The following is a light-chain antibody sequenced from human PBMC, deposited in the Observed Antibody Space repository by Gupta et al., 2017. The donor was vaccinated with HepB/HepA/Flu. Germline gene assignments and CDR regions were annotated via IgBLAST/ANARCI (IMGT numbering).Light chain of an antibody. Sequence: QSALPQPASVSGSPGQSITISCTGTNSDIGDYDYVSWYQQHPGKAPKLIIYGVTNRPSGVSNRFSGSKSGNTASLTISGLQAEDEADYYCSSYTTSRIFGGGTKLTVL. CDR3: SSYTTSRI. V-gene: IGLV2-14*03. CDR1: NSDIGDYDY. CDR2: GVT. J-gene: IGLJ2*01.